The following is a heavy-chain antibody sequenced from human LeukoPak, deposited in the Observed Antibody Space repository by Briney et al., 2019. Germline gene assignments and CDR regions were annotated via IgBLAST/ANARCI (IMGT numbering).Heavy chain of an antibody. CDR1: GYTFTDYY. V-gene: IGHV1-2*02. J-gene: IGHJ4*02. CDR3: ARALSGDLVDY. D-gene: IGHD7-27*01. Sequence: ASVKVSFKASGYTFTDYYMYWVRQAPGQGLEWMGWINPNSGSTNYAQEFQGRVTMTRDTSISTAYMELGSLRSDDTAVFFCARALSGDLVDYWGQGTLVTVSS. CDR2: INPNSGST.